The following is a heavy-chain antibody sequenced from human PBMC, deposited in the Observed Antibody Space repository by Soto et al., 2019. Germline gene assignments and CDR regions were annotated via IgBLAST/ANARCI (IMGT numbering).Heavy chain of an antibody. CDR1: GGTFSSYA. Sequence: GASVKVSCKASGGTFSSYAISWVRQAPGQGLEWMGGIIPIFGTANYAQKFQGRVTITADESTSTVYMELSSLRSEDTAVYYCARDLSKGGSGYYSVPNWFDPWGQGTLVTVSS. D-gene: IGHD3-22*01. CDR2: IIPIFGTA. V-gene: IGHV1-69*13. J-gene: IGHJ5*02. CDR3: ARDLSKGGSGYYSVPNWFDP.